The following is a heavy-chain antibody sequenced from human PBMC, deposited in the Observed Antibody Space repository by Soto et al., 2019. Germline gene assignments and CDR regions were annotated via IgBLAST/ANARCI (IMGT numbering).Heavy chain of an antibody. Sequence: RGESLKISCKGAGYRFSSYWIAWVRQMPGKGLEWMGIIYPGDSDTIYSPSFQGQVTMSVDKSNSTAYLQWSSLKASDTAMYYCARQGSNGAYYYYGMDVWGQGTTVTVSS. D-gene: IGHD2-8*01. CDR2: IYPGDSDT. CDR1: GYRFSSYW. CDR3: ARQGSNGAYYYYGMDV. J-gene: IGHJ6*02. V-gene: IGHV5-51*01.